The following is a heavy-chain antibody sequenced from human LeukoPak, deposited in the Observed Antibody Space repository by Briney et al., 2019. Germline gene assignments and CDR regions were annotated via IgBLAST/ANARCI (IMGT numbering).Heavy chain of an antibody. V-gene: IGHV1-2*02. CDR2: INPNSGGT. CDR3: ASTTDYGGVYYYGMDV. J-gene: IGHJ6*02. D-gene: IGHD4-23*01. Sequence: ASVKVSCKASGYTFTGYYMHWVRQAPGQGLEWMGWINPNSGGTNYAQKFQGRVTMTRDTSISTAYMELSRLRSDDTAVYYCASTTDYGGVYYYGMDVWGQGTTVTVSS. CDR1: GYTFTGYY.